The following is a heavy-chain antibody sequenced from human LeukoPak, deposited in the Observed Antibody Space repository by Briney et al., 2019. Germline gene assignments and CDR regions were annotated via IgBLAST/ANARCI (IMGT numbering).Heavy chain of an antibody. D-gene: IGHD3-3*01. J-gene: IGHJ2*01. CDR2: ISSSSYI. Sequence: PGGSLRLSCAASGFTFSSYSMNWVRQAPGKGLEWVSSISSSSYIYYADSVKGRFTISRDNAKNSLYLQMNSLRAEDTAVYYCARDPDPILGVNGYFDLWGLGPLVTVPS. CDR3: ARDPDPILGVNGYFDL. CDR1: GFTFSSYS. V-gene: IGHV3-21*01.